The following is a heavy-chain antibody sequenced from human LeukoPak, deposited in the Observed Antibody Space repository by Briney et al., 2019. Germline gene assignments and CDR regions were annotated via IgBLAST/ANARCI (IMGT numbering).Heavy chain of an antibody. CDR3: ARKSGSYYFPLDY. CDR2: ISAGGT. J-gene: IGHJ4*02. D-gene: IGHD1-26*01. Sequence: GGSLRLSCAASEFTFRNYAMSWVRQAPGKGREWVSTISAGGTYYADSVKGRFTISRDNSKNTLYLQMNSLRAEDTAVYYCARKSGSYYFPLDYWGQGTLLTVSS. V-gene: IGHV3-23*01. CDR1: EFTFRNYA.